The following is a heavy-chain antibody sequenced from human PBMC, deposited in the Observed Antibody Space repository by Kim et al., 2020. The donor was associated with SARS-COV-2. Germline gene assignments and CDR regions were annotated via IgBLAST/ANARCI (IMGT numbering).Heavy chain of an antibody. Sequence: GGSLRLSCIASRFNFSPYWMAWVRQTPGKGPEWVANINQDGNKKYYVDSVKDRFTISRDNAKTSLYLQMNSLRAEDTAVYYCTRDLNYHNSDIYYDVFDLWGQGTMVTVSS. CDR3: TRDLNYHNSDIYYDVFDL. V-gene: IGHV3-7*01. CDR2: INQDGNKK. D-gene: IGHD3-10*01. J-gene: IGHJ3*01. CDR1: RFNFSPYW.